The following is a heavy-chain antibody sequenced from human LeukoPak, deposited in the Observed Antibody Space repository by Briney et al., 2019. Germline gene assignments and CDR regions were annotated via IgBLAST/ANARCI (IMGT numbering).Heavy chain of an antibody. CDR2: MSPNSGDT. J-gene: IGHJ4*02. CDR1: GYTFTGYY. D-gene: IGHD7-27*01. Sequence: ASVKVSCKASGYTFTGYYMHWVRQAPGQRPEWMGWMSPNSGDTGYAQKFQDRVTMTRNTSISTAYMELSSLRSDDTAVYYCARGPPNWGYDYWGPGTLVTVSS. CDR3: ARGPPNWGYDY. V-gene: IGHV1-8*02.